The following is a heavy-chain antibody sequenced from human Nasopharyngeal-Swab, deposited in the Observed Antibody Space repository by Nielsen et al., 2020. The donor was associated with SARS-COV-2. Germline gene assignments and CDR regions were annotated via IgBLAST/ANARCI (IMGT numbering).Heavy chain of an antibody. J-gene: IGHJ6*03. D-gene: IGHD2-2*01. CDR1: GGSFSAYY. V-gene: IGHV4-34*01. CDR2: LNHSGST. CDR3: ARGLSGIVPAPILGLGPYYSYYYMDV. Sequence: GSLRLSCAVYGGSFSAYYWGWIRQPPGKGLEWIAELNHSGSTNYNPSLKSRVTLSVDTSMNQFSLELSSVTAADTAVYYCARGLSGIVPAPILGLGPYYSYYYMDVWGKGTTVTVSS.